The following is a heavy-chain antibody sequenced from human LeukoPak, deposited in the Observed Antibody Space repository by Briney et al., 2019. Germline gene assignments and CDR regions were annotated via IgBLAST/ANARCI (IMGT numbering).Heavy chain of an antibody. CDR1: GFTFNTFN. J-gene: IGHJ4*02. CDR2: ITSGGDYI. D-gene: IGHD3-9*01. CDR3: ARGHYDVLAASYKWTPDY. Sequence: GGSLRLSCAASGFTFNTFNMNWVRQAPGKGLEWVSSITSGGDYIYYADSVKGRFTTSRDSAKNSLSLQLNSLRVEDTAVYYCARGHYDVLAASYKWTPDYWGQGTLVTVSS. V-gene: IGHV3-21*01.